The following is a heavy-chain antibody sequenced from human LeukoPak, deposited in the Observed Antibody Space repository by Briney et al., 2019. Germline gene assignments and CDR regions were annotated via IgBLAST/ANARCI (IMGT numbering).Heavy chain of an antibody. V-gene: IGHV3-23*01. CDR2: ISGSGGST. Sequence: PGGSLRLSCAASGFTFSSYAMSWVRQAPGKGLEWVSAISGSGGSTYYADSVKGRFTISRDNSKNTLYLQMNSLRAEDTAVYYCAKLFVVVPAAPAPYFDYWGQGTLVTVSS. J-gene: IGHJ4*02. CDR3: AKLFVVVPAAPAPYFDY. D-gene: IGHD2-2*01. CDR1: GFTFSSYA.